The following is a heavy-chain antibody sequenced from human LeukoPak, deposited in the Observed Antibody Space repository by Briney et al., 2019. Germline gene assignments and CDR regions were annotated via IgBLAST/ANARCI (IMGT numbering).Heavy chain of an antibody. CDR1: GFTFSSYA. Sequence: PGGSLRLSCAASGFTFSSYAMSWVRQAPGKGLEWVSAISGSGGSTYYADSVKGRLTISRDNSKNTLYLQMNSLRAEDTAVYYCAKDGVAAAGTYLEYFQHWGQGTLVTVSS. V-gene: IGHV3-23*01. CDR2: ISGSGGST. CDR3: AKDGVAAAGTYLEYFQH. D-gene: IGHD6-13*01. J-gene: IGHJ1*01.